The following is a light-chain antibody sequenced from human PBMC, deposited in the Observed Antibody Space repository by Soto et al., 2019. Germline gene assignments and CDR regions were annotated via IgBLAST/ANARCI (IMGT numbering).Light chain of an antibody. CDR3: QQRSNWPPWT. CDR1: QSVSSY. CDR2: DAS. Sequence: ETVLTQSPATLSLSPCDRATLSCRPSQSVSSYLAWYQQKPGQAPRLLIYDASNRATGIPARFSGSGSGTDFTLTISSLEPEDFAVYYCQQRSNWPPWTFGQGTKVDI. J-gene: IGKJ1*01. V-gene: IGKV3-11*01.